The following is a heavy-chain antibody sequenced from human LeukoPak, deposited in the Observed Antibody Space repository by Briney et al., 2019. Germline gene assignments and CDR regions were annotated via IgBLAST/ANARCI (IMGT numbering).Heavy chain of an antibody. CDR3: ARLTTMTTTGGPFDY. CDR1: GFTFSSYE. Sequence: GGSLRLSCAASGFTFSSYEMNWVRQAPGKGLEWVSYITSSGHTIYYADSVKGRFTISRDNAKNSLYLQMNSLRAEDTAVYYCARLTTMTTTGGPFDYWGQGTLVTVSS. V-gene: IGHV3-48*03. CDR2: ITSSGHTI. D-gene: IGHD4-17*01. J-gene: IGHJ4*02.